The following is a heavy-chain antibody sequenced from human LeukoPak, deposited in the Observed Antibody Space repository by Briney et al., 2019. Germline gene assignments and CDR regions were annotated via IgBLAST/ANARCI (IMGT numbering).Heavy chain of an antibody. CDR1: GFTFSDYG. CDR3: AKDGTAGGWFYFAH. CDR2: ISSDGSNR. J-gene: IGHJ4*02. Sequence: GGSLRLSCAGSGFTFSDYGMHGVRQSPGKALEWGAVISSDGSNRYYADSVKGRFSLSRDNSKNTVYVQMNSLRAEDTAVYYCAKDGTAGGWFYFAHWGQGNLLTVSS. V-gene: IGHV3-30*18. D-gene: IGHD6-19*01.